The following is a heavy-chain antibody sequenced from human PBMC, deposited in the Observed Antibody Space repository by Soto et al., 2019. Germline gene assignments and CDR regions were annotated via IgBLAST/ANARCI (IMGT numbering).Heavy chain of an antibody. CDR3: ARDGEWLQRYYYYYNGMDV. CDR1: GYTFSGYY. J-gene: IGHJ6*02. CDR2: INPSTGGT. V-gene: IGHV1-2*02. D-gene: IGHD5-12*01. Sequence: RASVKVSCKASGYTFSGYYMYWVRQAPGQGLEWMGWINPSTGGTNYGQKFQGRVTMTRDTSISTAYMELSRLRSDDTAVYYCARDGEWLQRYYYYYNGMDVWGQGTTVTVSS.